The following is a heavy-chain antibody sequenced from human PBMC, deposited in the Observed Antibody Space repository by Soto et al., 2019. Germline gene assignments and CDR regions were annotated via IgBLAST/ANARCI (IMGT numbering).Heavy chain of an antibody. J-gene: IGHJ4*02. CDR3: ARGSGSLYYFHY. V-gene: IGHV3-21*01. Sequence: PGGSLRLSCAVSGFYFNNYGINWVRQPPGKGLEWVSSVSKSDYTYYSDSVRGRFTISRDNAKNSVSLQMNSLRAEDTAVYYCARGSGSLYYFHYWGQGTLVTVSS. CDR2: VSKSDYT. CDR1: GFYFNNYG. D-gene: IGHD1-26*01.